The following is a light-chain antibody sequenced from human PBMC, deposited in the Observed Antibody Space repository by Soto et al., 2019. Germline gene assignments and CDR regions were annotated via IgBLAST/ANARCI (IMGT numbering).Light chain of an antibody. V-gene: IGKV3-20*01. J-gene: IGKJ1*01. Sequence: EIVLTQSPGTLSLSPGERASLSCRASQSISSRYVVWYQQKLGQAPRLLISGASSRATGIPDRFSGSGSGTDFTLTISRLEPEDFAVYYCQQYGNSPPWTFDQGTKVEIK. CDR3: QQYGNSPPWT. CDR2: GAS. CDR1: QSISSRY.